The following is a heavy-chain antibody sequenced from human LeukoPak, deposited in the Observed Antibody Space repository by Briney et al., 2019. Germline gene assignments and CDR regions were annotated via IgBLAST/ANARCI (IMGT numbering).Heavy chain of an antibody. CDR1: GYSFTSYW. CDR2: IYPGDSDT. J-gene: IGHJ4*02. V-gene: IGHV5-51*01. D-gene: IGHD4-23*01. Sequence: GESLKISCKGSGYSFTSYWIGWVRQMPGKGLEWMGIIYPGDSDTRYSPSFQGQVTISADKSISTAYLQWSSLKASDTSMYYCARRGTVVNEPIDYWGQGTLVTVSS. CDR3: ARRGTVVNEPIDY.